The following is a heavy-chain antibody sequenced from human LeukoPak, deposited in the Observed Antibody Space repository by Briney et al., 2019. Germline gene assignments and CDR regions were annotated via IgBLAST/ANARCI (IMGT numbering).Heavy chain of an antibody. CDR2: ISAYNGNT. V-gene: IGHV1-18*01. CDR3: ARWTGYYDSSGYAY. CDR1: GYTFTSYG. D-gene: IGHD3-22*01. Sequence: ASVKVSCKASGYTFTSYGISWVRQAPGQGLEWMGWISAYNGNTNYAQKLQGRVTMTTDTSTSTAYVELRSLRSDDTAVYYCARWTGYYDSSGYAYWGQGTLVTVSS. J-gene: IGHJ4*02.